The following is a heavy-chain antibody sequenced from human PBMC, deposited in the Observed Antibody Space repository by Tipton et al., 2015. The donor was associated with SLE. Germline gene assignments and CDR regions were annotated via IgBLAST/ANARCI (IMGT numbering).Heavy chain of an antibody. CDR1: GGPVSSYNW. J-gene: IGHJ4*02. CDR3: AREVTSSSSDPKYYFDF. CDR2: IFHSGTT. V-gene: IGHV4-4*01. D-gene: IGHD6-6*01. Sequence: SLRLSCAVSGGPVSSYNWWSWVRQSPGKGLEWIGEIFHSGTTNYNPSFTSRATISIDKSKNQFSLKLSSVTAADTAMYFCAREVTSSSSDPKYYFDFWGQGTLITVSS.